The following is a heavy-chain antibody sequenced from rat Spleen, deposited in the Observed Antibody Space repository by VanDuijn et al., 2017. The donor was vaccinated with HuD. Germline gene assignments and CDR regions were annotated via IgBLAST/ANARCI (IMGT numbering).Heavy chain of an antibody. V-gene: IGHV5-29*01. CDR3: ATPTPGIPFTY. CDR2: ISYDGSST. Sequence: EVQLVESGGGLVQPGRSLKLSCVTSGFTFNYYWMTWVRQAPTKGLEWVATISYDGSSTYYRDSVKGRFTISRDNAKSTLYLQMDSLRSEDTATYYCATPTPGIPFTYWGQGTLVTVSS. CDR1: GFTFNYYW. D-gene: IGHD1-4*01. J-gene: IGHJ3*01.